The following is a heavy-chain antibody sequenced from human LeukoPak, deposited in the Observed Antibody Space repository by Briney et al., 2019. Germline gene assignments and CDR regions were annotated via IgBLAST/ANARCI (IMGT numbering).Heavy chain of an antibody. J-gene: IGHJ4*02. V-gene: IGHV3-21*01. D-gene: IGHD3-22*01. Sequence: GGSLRLSCAASGFTFNIYSMKWVRQAPGKGLEWVSSISSSSSYIYYADSVKGRFTISRDNAKNSLYLQMNSLRAEDTAVYYCARVHHGGYYDSSASSFDYWGQGTLVTVSS. CDR3: ARVHHGGYYDSSASSFDY. CDR2: ISSSSSYI. CDR1: GFTFNIYS.